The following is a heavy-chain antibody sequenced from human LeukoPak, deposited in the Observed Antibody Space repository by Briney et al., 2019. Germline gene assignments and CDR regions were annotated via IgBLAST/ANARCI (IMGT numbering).Heavy chain of an antibody. CDR3: VRGNGYYARYFDY. V-gene: IGHV4-34*01. Sequence: SETLSLTCAVSGGSFSGHYWSWIRQPPGKGLEWIGEIYHSGRTNYNPSLKSRGTISVDTSQNQFSLKLSSVTAADTAVYYRVRGNGYYARYFDYDCQGPRVLVTA. J-gene: IGHJ4*02. D-gene: IGHD3-3*01. CDR2: IYHSGRT. CDR1: GGSFSGHY.